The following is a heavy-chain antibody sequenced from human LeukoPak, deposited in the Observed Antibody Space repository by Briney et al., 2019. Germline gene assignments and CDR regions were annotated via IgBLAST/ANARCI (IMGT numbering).Heavy chain of an antibody. J-gene: IGHJ4*02. CDR3: AKDRPSYSSSGRLFDY. V-gene: IGHV3-30*02. CDR1: GFTFSSYG. D-gene: IGHD6-13*01. CDR2: IRYDGSNK. Sequence: GGSLGLSCAASGFTFSSYGMHWVHQAPGKGLEWVAFIRYDGSNKYYADSVKGRFNISRDNSKNTLYLQMNSLRAEDTAVYYCAKDRPSYSSSGRLFDYWGQGTLVTVSS.